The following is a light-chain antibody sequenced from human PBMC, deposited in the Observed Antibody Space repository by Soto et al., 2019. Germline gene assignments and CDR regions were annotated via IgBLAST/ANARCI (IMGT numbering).Light chain of an antibody. CDR3: QQYNSCPLT. J-gene: IGKJ4*01. CDR2: AAS. CDR1: QSISSY. Sequence: EILMTQSPSTLSASAGERATISCRASQSISSYLAWYQQKPGQAPKLLIFAASRLATGIPTRFSGSVSGTDFTLTITNLQSEDFAIYYCQQYNSCPLTFGGGTKVEIK. V-gene: IGKV3D-15*01.